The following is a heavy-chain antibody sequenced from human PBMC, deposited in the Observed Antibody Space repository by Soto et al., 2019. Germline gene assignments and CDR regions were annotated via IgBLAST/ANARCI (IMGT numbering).Heavy chain of an antibody. V-gene: IGHV1-69*13. D-gene: IGHD5-12*01. CDR1: GYTFTSYY. J-gene: IGHJ3*02. Sequence: SVKVSCKASGYTFTSYYMHWVRQAPGQGLEWMGGIIPVFGAANHAQKFQGRVTISADESTRTVNMELSSLRSEDTAVYYCARGAATKILVLMYDALEIWGQGTMVTVSS. CDR2: IIPVFGAA. CDR3: ARGAATKILVLMYDALEI.